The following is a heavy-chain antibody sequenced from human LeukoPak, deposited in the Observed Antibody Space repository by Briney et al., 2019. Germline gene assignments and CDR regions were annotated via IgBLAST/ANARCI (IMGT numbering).Heavy chain of an antibody. CDR3: ARAIFGVVTLYYFDY. J-gene: IGHJ4*02. V-gene: IGHV3-66*01. CDR1: GFTVSSNY. Sequence: GGSLRLSCAASGFTVSSNYMSWVRQAPGKGLEWVSVIYSGGSTYYADSVKGRFTISRDNSKNTLYLQMNSLRAEDTAVYYCARAIFGVVTLYYFDYWGQGTLVTVSS. CDR2: IYSGGST. D-gene: IGHD3-3*01.